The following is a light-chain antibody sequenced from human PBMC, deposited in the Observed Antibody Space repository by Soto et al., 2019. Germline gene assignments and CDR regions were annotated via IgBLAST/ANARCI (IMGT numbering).Light chain of an antibody. CDR2: AAA. CDR3: QHSYSTPPYT. J-gene: IGKJ2*01. Sequence: DIQMTQSPSSLSASVGDRVTITCRARQSMSSYLNWYQQKPGKAPKLLIYAAASLQSRVPSRFSGSGSGTDFTLTISSLQHEYFASYYCQHSYSTPPYTVGQGTKMEIK. V-gene: IGKV1-39*01. CDR1: QSMSSY.